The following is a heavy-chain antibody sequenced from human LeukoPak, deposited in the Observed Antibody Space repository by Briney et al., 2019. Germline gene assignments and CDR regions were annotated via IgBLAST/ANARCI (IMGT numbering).Heavy chain of an antibody. CDR2: ISGSGGST. J-gene: IGHJ5*02. CDR3: AKYGSGSYSFSHWFDP. Sequence: PGGSLRLSCAASGFTFSSYAMSWVRQAPGKGLEWVSSISGSGGSTYYADSVKGRFTISRDNSKSTLYLQMNSLRAEDTAIYYCAKYGSGSYSFSHWFDPWGQGTLVTVSS. CDR1: GFTFSSYA. V-gene: IGHV3-23*01. D-gene: IGHD3-10*01.